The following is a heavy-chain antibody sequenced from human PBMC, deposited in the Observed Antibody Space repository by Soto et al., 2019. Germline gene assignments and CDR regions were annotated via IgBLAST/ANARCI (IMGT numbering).Heavy chain of an antibody. CDR3: ARPTRAAADFDY. CDR1: GYTFTSYD. Sequence: ASVKVSCKASGYTFTSYDINWVRQATGQGLEWMGWMNPNSGNTGYAQKFQGRVTMTRNTSISTAYMELSSLRSEDTAVYYCARPTRAAADFDYWGQGTLVTVSS. J-gene: IGHJ4*02. CDR2: MNPNSGNT. D-gene: IGHD2-2*01. V-gene: IGHV1-8*01.